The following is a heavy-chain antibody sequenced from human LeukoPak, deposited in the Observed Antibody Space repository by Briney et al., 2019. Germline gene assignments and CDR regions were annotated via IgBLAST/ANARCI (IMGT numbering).Heavy chain of an antibody. CDR1: GESFSGYY. J-gene: IGHJ5*02. D-gene: IGHD2-8*01. V-gene: IGHV4-34*01. Sequence: SETLSLTCAVYGESFSGYYWSWIRQPPGKGLEWIGEINHSGSTNYNPSLKSRVTISVDTSKNQFSLKLSSVTAADTAVYYCARRHVPQYGVSWFDPWGQGTLVTVSS. CDR2: INHSGST. CDR3: ARRHVPQYGVSWFDP.